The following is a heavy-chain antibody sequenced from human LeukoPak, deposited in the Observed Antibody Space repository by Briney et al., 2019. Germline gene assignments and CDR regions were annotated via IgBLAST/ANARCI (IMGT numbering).Heavy chain of an antibody. V-gene: IGHV4-39*01. CDR1: GGSISSSSYY. CDR3: ARQKGAVAPSGFDY. D-gene: IGHD6-19*01. J-gene: IGHJ4*02. Sequence: SETLSLTCTVSGGSISSSSYYWGWIRQPPGKGLEWFGSIYYSGSTYYNPSLKSRVTISVDTSKNQFSLKLSAVTAADTAVYYCARQKGAVAPSGFDYWGQGTLVTVSS. CDR2: IYYSGST.